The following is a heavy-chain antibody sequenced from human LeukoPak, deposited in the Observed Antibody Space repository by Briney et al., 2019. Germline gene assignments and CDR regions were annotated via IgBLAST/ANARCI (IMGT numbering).Heavy chain of an antibody. V-gene: IGHV3-48*01. CDR1: GFTFSSYS. J-gene: IGHJ4*02. CDR3: ARETMVRGVIHY. Sequence: GGSLRLSCAASGFTFSSYSMNWVRQAPGKGLEWVSYISSISSTIYYADSVKGRFTISRDNAKNSLYLQMNSLRAEDTAVYYCARETMVRGVIHYWGQGTLVTVSS. D-gene: IGHD3-10*01. CDR2: ISSISSTI.